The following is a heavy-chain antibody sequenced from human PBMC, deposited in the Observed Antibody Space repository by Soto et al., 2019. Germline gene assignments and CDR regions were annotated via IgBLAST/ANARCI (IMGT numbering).Heavy chain of an antibody. D-gene: IGHD5-18*01. CDR1: GGSISSGNW. CDR3: ARRRSYGYWYYFDY. CDR2: IYHSGST. Sequence: SETLSLTCDVSGGSISSGNWWTWVRQTPGRRLDWIGEIYHSGSTNYNPSLKNRVTISVDKSRNQFSLRLTSMTAADTAVYYCARRRSYGYWYYFDYWGQGTLVTVSS. J-gene: IGHJ4*02. V-gene: IGHV4-4*02.